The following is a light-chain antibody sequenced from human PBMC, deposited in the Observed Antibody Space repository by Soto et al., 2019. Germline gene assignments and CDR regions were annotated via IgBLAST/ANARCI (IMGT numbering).Light chain of an antibody. CDR1: QSVSSN. CDR2: GAS. J-gene: IGKJ2*01. V-gene: IGKV3-15*01. Sequence: AESVTQGESATHSCMASQSVSSNLAWYQQKPGQSPSLLIYGASARATGIPARFSGSGSGTEFTLTISSLQSEDFALYYCQHSTNWPFPFGQGT. CDR3: QHSTNWPFP.